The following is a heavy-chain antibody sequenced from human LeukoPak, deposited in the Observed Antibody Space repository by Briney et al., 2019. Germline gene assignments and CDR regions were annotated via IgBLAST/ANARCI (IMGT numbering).Heavy chain of an antibody. J-gene: IGHJ4*02. CDR1: GGAISTYY. D-gene: IGHD6-13*01. CDR3: SKRGSNTWSDFDY. Sequence: ETLSLTCTVSGGAISTYYWCWIQQPPGKGLEWIGYIYYSGITNYNPPLKNRATIPVDTSKNQFSLKLNSVTAADTAVYYCSKRGSNTWSDFDYWGQGTLVTVSS. V-gene: IGHV4-59*08. CDR2: IYYSGIT.